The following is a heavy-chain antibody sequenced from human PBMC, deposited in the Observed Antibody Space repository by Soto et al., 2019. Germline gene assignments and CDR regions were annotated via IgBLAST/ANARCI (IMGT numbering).Heavy chain of an antibody. CDR1: GTSISSTFW. D-gene: IGHD2-15*01. V-gene: IGHV4-4*02. CDR2: VYHSGGT. Sequence: QVQLRESGPGMVRPSGTLSLACAVSGTSISSTFWWSWVRQSPGKGLEWIGEVYHSGGTKYNPSLKSRVTISVDKANNQFPLELRSVTAADTAVYYCATLPPRIVVVSTEIPTWGRGTLVTVSS. CDR3: ATLPPRIVVVSTEIPT. J-gene: IGHJ4*02.